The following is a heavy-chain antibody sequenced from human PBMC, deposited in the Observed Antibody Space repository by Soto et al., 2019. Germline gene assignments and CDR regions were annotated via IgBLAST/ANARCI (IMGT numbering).Heavy chain of an antibody. D-gene: IGHD3-10*01. CDR3: ARKHYDLGSFSI. CDR1: GGSISSYNYY. Sequence: PSETLSLTCTVSGGSISSYNYYGAWIRQPPGKGLEWIGSINDSGNTYYNPSLKSRVTMSVDTSQNQFSLNLNLSSVTAADTAVYYCARKHYDLGSFSIWGRGTLVTVSS. V-gene: IGHV4-39*07. CDR2: INDSGNT. J-gene: IGHJ4*02.